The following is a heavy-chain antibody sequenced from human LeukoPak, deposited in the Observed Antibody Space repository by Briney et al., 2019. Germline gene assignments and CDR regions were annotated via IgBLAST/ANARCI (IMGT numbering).Heavy chain of an antibody. Sequence: GEPLRISGQGSGYSFWDYWMGGVRQMPGKGMEWLGISYPRDSDTRYSPSLQGQLTIGADGTISSAYLQWSRLRAADTAIYYCVRHNPGSYDTAFDAWGQGTLVTVSS. V-gene: IGHV5-51*01. CDR3: VRHNPGSYDTAFDA. CDR2: SYPRDSDT. CDR1: GYSFWDYW. J-gene: IGHJ4*02. D-gene: IGHD3-3*01.